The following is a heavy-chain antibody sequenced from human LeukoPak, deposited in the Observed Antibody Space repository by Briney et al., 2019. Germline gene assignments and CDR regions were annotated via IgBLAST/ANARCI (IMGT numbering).Heavy chain of an antibody. D-gene: IGHD3-10*01. CDR2: IIPIFGTA. J-gene: IGHJ4*02. Sequence: ASVKVSCKASGGTFSRYAISWVRQAPGQGLEWMGGIIPIFGTANYAQKFQGRVTITADKSTSTAYMELSSLRSDDTAVYYCARDTVTMIRGGHTEIDYWGQGTLVTVSS. V-gene: IGHV1-69*06. CDR3: ARDTVTMIRGGHTEIDY. CDR1: GGTFSRYA.